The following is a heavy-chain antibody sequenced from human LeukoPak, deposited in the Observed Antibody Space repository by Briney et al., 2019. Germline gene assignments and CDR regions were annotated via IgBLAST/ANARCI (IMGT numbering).Heavy chain of an antibody. CDR3: ARDTIVLSMDV. CDR2: IYYSGST. J-gene: IGHJ6*02. D-gene: IGHD3-10*01. CDR1: GGSVSSYY. V-gene: IGHV4-59*02. Sequence: SETLSLTCTVSGGSVSSYYWSWIRQPPGKGLEWIGYIYYSGSTNYNPSLKSRVTISVDTSKNQFSLKLSSVTAADTAVYYCARDTIVLSMDVWGQGTMVTVSS.